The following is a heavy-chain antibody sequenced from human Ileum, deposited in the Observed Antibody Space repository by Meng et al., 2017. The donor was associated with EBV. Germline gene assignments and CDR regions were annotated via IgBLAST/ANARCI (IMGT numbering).Heavy chain of an antibody. J-gene: IGHJ5*02. CDR3: ARRASQGVDP. V-gene: IGHV1-3*04. Sequence: QGQSVHFGTVGNKPGASGQLFFQNSGYRFVGYAIPLGRQGPRQGLEWIGLINTLKWHTEYPQKFQGSVTITRDTSASKVYMELHSLRSKDTAVYYCARRASQGVDPWGQGTLVTVSS. CDR2: INTLKWHT. CDR1: GYRFVGYA.